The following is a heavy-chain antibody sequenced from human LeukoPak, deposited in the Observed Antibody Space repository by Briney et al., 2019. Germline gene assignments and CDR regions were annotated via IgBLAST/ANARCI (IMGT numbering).Heavy chain of an antibody. CDR3: GILPPGY. CDR2: IRYDGSNK. V-gene: IGHV3-30*02. Sequence: GESLRLSCAASGFTFSSYGMHWVRQAPGKGLEWVAFIRYDGSNKYYADSVKGRFTISRDNAKNSLYLQMNSLGAEDTAVYYCGILPPGYWGQGTQITVS. CDR1: GFTFSSYG. J-gene: IGHJ4*02. D-gene: IGHD2-8*02.